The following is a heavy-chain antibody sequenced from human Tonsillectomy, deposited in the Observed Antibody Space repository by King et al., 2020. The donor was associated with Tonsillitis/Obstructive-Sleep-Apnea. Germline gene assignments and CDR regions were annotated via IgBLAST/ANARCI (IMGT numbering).Heavy chain of an antibody. V-gene: IGHV3-30*18. CDR2: ISFDGSNK. CDR1: GFTFSNYG. CDR3: AKNPIVPAAIHNHYSSGMDV. Sequence: VQLVESGGGVVQPGRSLRLSCAASGFTFSNYGMHWVRQAPGKGLEWVAFISFDGSNKYYADSVKGRFTISRDNSKNTLYLQMSSLRAEDTAVYYCAKNPIVPAAIHNHYSSGMDVWGQGTTVTVSS. D-gene: IGHD2-2*02. J-gene: IGHJ6*02.